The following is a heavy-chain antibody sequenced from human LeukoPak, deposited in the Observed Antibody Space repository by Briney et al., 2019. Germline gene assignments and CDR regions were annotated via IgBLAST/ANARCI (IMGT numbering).Heavy chain of an antibody. CDR3: AKGGSGWYKYDC. J-gene: IGHJ4*02. CDR2: ISGSGGTT. Sequence: GGSLRLSCAASGFTFSSYAMSWVRQAPGKGLELVSAISGSGGTTYYADSVKGRFTISRDNSKNTLYLQMDSVRAEDAAVYYCAKGGSGWYKYDCWGQGTLVSVSS. CDR1: GFTFSSYA. D-gene: IGHD6-19*01. V-gene: IGHV3-23*01.